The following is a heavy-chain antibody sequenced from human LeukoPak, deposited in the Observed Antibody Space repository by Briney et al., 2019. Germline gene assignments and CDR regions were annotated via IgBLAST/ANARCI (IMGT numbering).Heavy chain of an antibody. CDR2: IYYSGST. D-gene: IGHD6-19*01. CDR3: ARASGSGWYLYY. CDR1: GGSISSSSYY. Sequence: SETLSLTCTVSGGSISSSSYYWGWIRQPPGKGLEWIGSIYYSGSTYYNPSLKSRVTISVDTSKNQFSLKLSSVTAADTAVYYCARASGSGWYLYYWGQGTLVTVSS. V-gene: IGHV4-39*07. J-gene: IGHJ4*02.